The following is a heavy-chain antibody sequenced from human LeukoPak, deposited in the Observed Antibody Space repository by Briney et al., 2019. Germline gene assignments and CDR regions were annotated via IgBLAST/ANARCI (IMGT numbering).Heavy chain of an antibody. D-gene: IGHD2-2*01. CDR1: GGTFTSYA. CDR3: ARVWGYCSSTSCYDSGYYGMDV. V-gene: IGHV1-69*04. CDR2: IITILGIA. Sequence: SVTVSCKASGGTFTSYAISWVRQGPGQGLEWMGRIITILGIANYAQKFQVRVTITADKSTSTAYMELSSLRSEDPAVYYCARVWGYCSSTSCYDSGYYGMDVWGQGTTVTVSS. J-gene: IGHJ6*02.